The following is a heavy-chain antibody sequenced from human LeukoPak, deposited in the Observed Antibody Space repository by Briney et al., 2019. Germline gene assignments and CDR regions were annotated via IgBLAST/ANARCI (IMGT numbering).Heavy chain of an antibody. V-gene: IGHV3-30*18. Sequence: GGSLRLSCAASGFTFSSYGMHWVRQAPGKGLEWVAVISYDGSNKYYADSVKGRFTISRDNSKNTLYLQMNSLRAEDTAVYYCAKYAPRWLALGYWGQGTLVTVSS. CDR2: ISYDGSNK. CDR3: AKYAPRWLALGY. D-gene: IGHD6-19*01. J-gene: IGHJ4*02. CDR1: GFTFSSYG.